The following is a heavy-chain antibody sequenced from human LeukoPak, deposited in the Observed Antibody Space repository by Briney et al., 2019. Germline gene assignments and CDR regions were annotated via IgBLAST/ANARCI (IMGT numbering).Heavy chain of an antibody. D-gene: IGHD3-22*01. J-gene: IGHJ4*02. CDR2: IRSSASYI. Sequence: GGSLRLSCAASGFTFSSYSVNWVRQAPGKGLEWVSSIRSSASYINYADSVKGRFTISRDNAKNSLFLQMNSLRAEDTAIYYCARDSLTLIVGRQRRGLDYWGQGTLVTVSS. CDR3: ARDSLTLIVGRQRRGLDY. CDR1: GFTFSSYS. V-gene: IGHV3-21*01.